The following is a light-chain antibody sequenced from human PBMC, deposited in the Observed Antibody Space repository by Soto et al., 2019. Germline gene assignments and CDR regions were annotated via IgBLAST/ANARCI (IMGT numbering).Light chain of an antibody. Sequence: QSALTQPPSASGSPGQSVTISCTGTSSDVGGYNDVSWYQQHPGKVPKLMISEVSKRPSGVPDRFSGSKSANTASLTVSGLQAEDEADYYCSSYAGTNNYVVFGGGTKLTV. CDR1: SSDVGGYND. CDR3: SSYAGTNNYVV. CDR2: EVS. J-gene: IGLJ2*01. V-gene: IGLV2-8*01.